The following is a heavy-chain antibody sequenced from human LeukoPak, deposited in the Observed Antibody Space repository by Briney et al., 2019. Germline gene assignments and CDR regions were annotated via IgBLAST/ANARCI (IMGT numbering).Heavy chain of an antibody. V-gene: IGHV3-23*01. Sequence: PGGSLRLSCAASGLTFSSYAMSWVRQAPGKGLEWVSAISGSGGSTYYADSVKGRFTISRDNSKNTLYLQMNSLRAEDTAVYYCAKDHLGYCSSTSCYLTGLASAFDIWGQGTMVTVSS. D-gene: IGHD2-2*01. CDR3: AKDHLGYCSSTSCYLTGLASAFDI. CDR2: ISGSGGST. CDR1: GLTFSSYA. J-gene: IGHJ3*02.